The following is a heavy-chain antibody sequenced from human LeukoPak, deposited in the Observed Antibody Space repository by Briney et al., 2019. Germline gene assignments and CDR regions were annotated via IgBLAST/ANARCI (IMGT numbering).Heavy chain of an antibody. Sequence: GESLKISCTGSGHSFTSYWIGWVRQMPGKGLEWMGIIYPGDSDTRYSPSFQGQVTISADKSISTAYLQWSSLKASDTAMYYCARLITFGGVIVTLDYWGQGTLVTVSS. CDR1: GHSFTSYW. D-gene: IGHD3-16*02. V-gene: IGHV5-51*01. CDR2: IYPGDSDT. J-gene: IGHJ4*02. CDR3: ARLITFGGVIVTLDY.